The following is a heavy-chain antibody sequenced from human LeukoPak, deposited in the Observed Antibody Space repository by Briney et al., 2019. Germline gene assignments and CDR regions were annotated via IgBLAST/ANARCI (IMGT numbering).Heavy chain of an antibody. D-gene: IGHD3-10*01. J-gene: IGHJ4*02. CDR1: GFSFSNYG. V-gene: IGHV3-30*02. CDR3: VKERDDYYSSQSQYIFDY. Sequence: GGSLRLSCVASGFSFSNYGMNWVRQAPGKGLEWVAFIRYDGNTKYYAESVKGRCTISRDNSKNSLSLQMDSLRHEDTAIYYCVKERDDYYSSQSQYIFDYWGQGTPVTVSS. CDR2: IRYDGNTK.